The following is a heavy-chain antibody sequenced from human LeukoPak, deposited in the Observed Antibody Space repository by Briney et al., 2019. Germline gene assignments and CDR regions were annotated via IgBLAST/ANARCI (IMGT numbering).Heavy chain of an antibody. D-gene: IGHD3-10*01. CDR2: TYYRSKWCN. J-gene: IGHJ4*02. CDR1: GENVSTNSAA. Sequence: SQTLSLTCAISGENVSTNSAAWNWIRQSTSRGLEWLGRTYYRSKWCNDYAVSVKSRITINPDISKNQFSLQLNSVIPEDTAVYYCAARYYYGSGSRFYFDYWGQGTLVTVSS. CDR3: AARYYYGSGSRFYFDY. V-gene: IGHV6-1*01.